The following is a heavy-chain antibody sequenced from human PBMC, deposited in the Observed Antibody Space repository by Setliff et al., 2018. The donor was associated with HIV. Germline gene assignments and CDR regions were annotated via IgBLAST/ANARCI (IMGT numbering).Heavy chain of an antibody. CDR3: ARDVGYYGSGSQP. Sequence: ASETLSLTCTVSGGSISSGSYYWSWIRQPAGKGLEWIGHIYTSGSTNYNPSLKSRVTISVDTSKNQFSLKLSSVTAADTAVYYCARDVGYYGSGSQPWGQGTLVTVSS. CDR1: GGSISSGSYY. V-gene: IGHV4-61*09. J-gene: IGHJ5*02. D-gene: IGHD3-10*01. CDR2: IYTSGST.